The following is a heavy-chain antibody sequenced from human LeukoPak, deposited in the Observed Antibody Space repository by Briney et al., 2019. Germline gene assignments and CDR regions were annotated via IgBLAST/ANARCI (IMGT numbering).Heavy chain of an antibody. V-gene: IGHV4-39*01. J-gene: IGHJ5*02. D-gene: IGHD1-26*01. CDR1: GGSISSNTYY. CDR2: IYHTGTT. CDR3: ARAGRREVAST. Sequence: SETLSLTCTVSGGSISSNTYYWAWIRQPPGKGLEWIGSIYHTGTTYYNPSLKSRVTISVDTSSNRFSLQLRSVTAADTAVCYCARAGRREVASTWGQGTLVTVSS.